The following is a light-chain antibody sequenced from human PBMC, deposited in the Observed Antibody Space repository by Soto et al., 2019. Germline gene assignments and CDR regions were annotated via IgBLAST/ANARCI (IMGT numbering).Light chain of an antibody. Sequence: QSVLTQPASVSGSPGQSITIACTGTSSDVGSYNLVSWYQQRPGKAPKLIIYEGSKRPSGVSIRFSASKSGNTASLTISGLQAEDESDYYCCSYARSGIYVFGTGTKLTVL. CDR1: SSDVGSYNL. CDR2: EGS. CDR3: CSYARSGIYV. J-gene: IGLJ1*01. V-gene: IGLV2-23*01.